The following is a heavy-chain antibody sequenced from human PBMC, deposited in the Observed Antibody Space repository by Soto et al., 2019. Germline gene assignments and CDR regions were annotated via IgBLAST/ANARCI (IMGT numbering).Heavy chain of an antibody. CDR3: ARDLEFRDGNISHLDY. CDR2: IIPIIGTP. V-gene: IGHV1-69*13. Sequence: ASVKVSCKASGGTFRNHVFNWVRQAPGQGLGWMGGIIPIIGTPNYAQKFQGRVTITADASTNTVYLEVSSLRSQDTAVYYCARDLEFRDGNISHLDYWGQGTLVTVSS. D-gene: IGHD3-10*01. CDR1: GGTFRNHV. J-gene: IGHJ4*02.